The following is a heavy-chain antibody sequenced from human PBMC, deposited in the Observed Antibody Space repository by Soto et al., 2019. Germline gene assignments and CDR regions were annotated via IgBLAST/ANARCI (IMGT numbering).Heavy chain of an antibody. Sequence: KASETLSLTCAVSGGSISSSNWWSWVRQPPGKGLEWIGEIYHSGSTNYNPSLKSRVTISVDKSKNQFSLKLSSVTAADTAVYYCARDGVITISPYGMDVWGQGTTVTVSS. J-gene: IGHJ6*02. CDR1: GGSISSSNW. D-gene: IGHD3-9*01. CDR3: ARDGVITISPYGMDV. V-gene: IGHV4-4*02. CDR2: IYHSGST.